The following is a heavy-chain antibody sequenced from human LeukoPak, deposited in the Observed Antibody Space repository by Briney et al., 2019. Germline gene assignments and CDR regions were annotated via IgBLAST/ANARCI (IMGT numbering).Heavy chain of an antibody. CDR3: ARDLYYDNLTGDYYYYGMDV. CDR2: TYYRSKWYN. J-gene: IGHJ6*04. CDR1: GDSVSSNSAA. V-gene: IGHV6-1*01. Sequence: SQTLSLTCAISGDSVSSNSAAWNWIRQSPSRGLEWLGRTYYRSKWYNDYAVSVKSRITINPDTSKNQFSLQLNSVTPEDTAVYYCARDLYYDNLTGDYYYYGMDVWGKGTTVTVSS. D-gene: IGHD3-9*01.